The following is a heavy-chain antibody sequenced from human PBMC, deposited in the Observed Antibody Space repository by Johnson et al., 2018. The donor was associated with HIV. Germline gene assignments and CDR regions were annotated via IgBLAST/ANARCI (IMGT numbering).Heavy chain of an antibody. CDR3: AKKQAAAGTGGGAFDI. D-gene: IGHD6-13*01. CDR1: GFIFSSYA. V-gene: IGHV3-30*18. Sequence: QVQLVESGGGVVQPGRSLRLSCAASGFIFSSYAVHWVRQAPGKGLEWVAVISDDGTNKFYADSVKGRFTISRDNSKNTMFLQMNSLRPEDTAMYYWAKKQAAAGTGGGAFDIWGQGTMVTVSS. CDR2: ISDDGTNK. J-gene: IGHJ3*02.